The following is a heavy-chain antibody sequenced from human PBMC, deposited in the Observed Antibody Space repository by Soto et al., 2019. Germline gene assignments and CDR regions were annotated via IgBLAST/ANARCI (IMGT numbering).Heavy chain of an antibody. CDR1: GGSFSGYY. CDR2: VYYSGST. Sequence: SETLSLTCAVYGGSFSGYYWGWVRQHPGKGLEWIGSVYYSGSTYYNPSLESRVTISVDKSKNQFSLKLMSLSAADTAVYYCGRLEGLATISYYFDYWGQGALVTVSS. D-gene: IGHD3-9*01. J-gene: IGHJ4*02. CDR3: GRLEGLATISYYFDY. V-gene: IGHV4-39*01.